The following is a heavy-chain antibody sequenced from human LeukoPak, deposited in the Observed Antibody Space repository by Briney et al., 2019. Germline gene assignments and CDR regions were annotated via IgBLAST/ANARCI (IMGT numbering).Heavy chain of an antibody. CDR2: ISWNGGSI. V-gene: IGHV3-9*01. CDR1: GFTFDDYA. J-gene: IGHJ2*01. D-gene: IGHD3-3*01. Sequence: GGSLRLSCAASGFTFDDYAMHWVRQAPGKGLEWVSGISWNGGSIGYADSVKGRFTISRDNAKNSLYLQMNSLRADDTALYYCAKKISVGSSYQGWYFDLWGRGTLVTVSS. CDR3: AKKISVGSSYQGWYFDL.